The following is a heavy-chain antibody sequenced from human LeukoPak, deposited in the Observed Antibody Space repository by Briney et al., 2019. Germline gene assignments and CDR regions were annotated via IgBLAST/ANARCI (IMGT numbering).Heavy chain of an antibody. CDR1: GFAFTTFA. J-gene: IGHJ6*03. CDR2: INGGGNTT. Sequence: PGGSLSLSCAASGFAFTTFAMGWVRQSPGKGLEWLSTINGGGNTTFYADSVKGRFTISRDNSKNTLYLHMDSLRPDDTAIYYCTKELHVAVAVADYYYFYMDVWGRGTAVTVSS. V-gene: IGHV3-23*01. D-gene: IGHD6-19*01. CDR3: TKELHVAVAVADYYYFYMDV.